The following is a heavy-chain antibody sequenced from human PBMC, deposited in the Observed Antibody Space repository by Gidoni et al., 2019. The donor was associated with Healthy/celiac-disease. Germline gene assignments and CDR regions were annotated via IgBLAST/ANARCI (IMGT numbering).Heavy chain of an antibody. Sequence: QVQLVQSGAEVKKPGASVKVSCKASGYTFTSYGISWVRQAPGQGLEWMGWISADNGNTNYAQKLQGRVTMTTDTSTSTAYMELRSLRSDDTAVYDCARDHPPLTYDVWSGYSYYHGMDVWGQGTTVTVSS. CDR1: GYTFTSYG. V-gene: IGHV1-18*01. J-gene: IGHJ6*02. CDR2: ISADNGNT. CDR3: ARDHPPLTYDVWSGYSYYHGMDV. D-gene: IGHD3-3*01.